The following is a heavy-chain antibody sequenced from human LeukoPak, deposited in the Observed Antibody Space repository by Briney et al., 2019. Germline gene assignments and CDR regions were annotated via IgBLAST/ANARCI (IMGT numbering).Heavy chain of an antibody. Sequence: PGGSLRLSCAASGFTFSSYSMNWVRQAPGKGLEWVSSISSSSSYIYYADSVKGRFTISRDNAKNSLYPQMNSLRAEDTAVYYCARDRGVSPDLVYWGQGTLVTVSS. CDR3: ARDRGVSPDLVY. CDR1: GFTFSSYS. D-gene: IGHD3-10*01. V-gene: IGHV3-21*01. J-gene: IGHJ4*02. CDR2: ISSSSSYI.